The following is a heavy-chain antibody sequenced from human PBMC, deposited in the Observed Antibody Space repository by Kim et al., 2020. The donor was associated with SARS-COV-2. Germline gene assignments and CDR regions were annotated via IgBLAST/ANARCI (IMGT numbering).Heavy chain of an antibody. CDR3: ARGIVVVTAHFDY. CDR2: ISSSSSYI. J-gene: IGHJ4*02. D-gene: IGHD2-21*02. V-gene: IGHV3-21*01. Sequence: GGSLRLSCAASGFTFSSYSMNWVRQAPGKGLEWVSSISSSSSYIYYADSVKGRFTISRDNAKNSLYLQMNSLRAEDTAVYYCARGIVVVTAHFDYWGQGTLVTVSS. CDR1: GFTFSSYS.